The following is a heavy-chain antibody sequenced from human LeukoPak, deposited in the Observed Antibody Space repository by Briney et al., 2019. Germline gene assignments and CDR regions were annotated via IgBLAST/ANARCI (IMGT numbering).Heavy chain of an antibody. Sequence: GGSLRLSCAASGFAFSTHGMHWVSQAPGKGLEWVSVIWFDGSTQYYTDSVKGRFTISRDNSKNTLFPQMHSLRAEDTAVYYCVRDPQIDWNRPSPLSWGQGTLVTVSS. CDR1: GFAFSTHG. V-gene: IGHV3-33*01. J-gene: IGHJ5*02. CDR3: VRDPQIDWNRPSPLS. CDR2: IWFDGSTQ. D-gene: IGHD1-1*01.